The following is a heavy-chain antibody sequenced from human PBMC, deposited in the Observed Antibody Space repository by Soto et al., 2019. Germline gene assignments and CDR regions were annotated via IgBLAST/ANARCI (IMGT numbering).Heavy chain of an antibody. Sequence: ASVKVSCKASGYTFTSYGISWVRQAPGQGLEWMGWISAYNGNTNYAQKLQGRVTMTTDTSTSTAYMELSSLRSEDTAVYYCARTRLWFGDPHLYGMDFWGQGTTVTVSS. CDR1: GYTFTSYG. J-gene: IGHJ6*02. CDR2: ISAYNGNT. CDR3: ARTRLWFGDPHLYGMDF. D-gene: IGHD3-10*01. V-gene: IGHV1-18*01.